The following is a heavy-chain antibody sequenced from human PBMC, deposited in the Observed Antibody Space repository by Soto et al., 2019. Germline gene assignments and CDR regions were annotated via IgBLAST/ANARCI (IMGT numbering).Heavy chain of an antibody. J-gene: IGHJ4*03. D-gene: IGHD6-19*01. CDR2: ISGGGGST. V-gene: IGHV3-23*01. CDR1: GFTFSSYA. CDR3: AKDIGSIAVAAY. Sequence: PGGSLRLSCVASGFTFSSYAMSWVRQAPGKGLEWVSEISGGGGSTNYADSVKGRFTISRDNAKSSLYLQMNSLRAEDTALYYCAKDIGSIAVAAYWGQGTMVTVSS.